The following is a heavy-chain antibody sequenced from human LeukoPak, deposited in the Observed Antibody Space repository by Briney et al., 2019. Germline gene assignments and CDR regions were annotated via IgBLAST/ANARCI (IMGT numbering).Heavy chain of an antibody. J-gene: IGHJ4*02. D-gene: IGHD2-2*01. V-gene: IGHV1-18*01. CDR1: GYTFSNLG. CDR3: ARDGTSTDDY. CDR2: ISGNNDNP. Sequence: ASVRFSCKPSGYTFSNLGINWWGQPPGQGLEWMGWISGNNDNPNYGQKFQGRFTVTTDSSTSTAYMELRNLRFDDTAVYYCARDGTSTDDYWGQGTLVTVSS.